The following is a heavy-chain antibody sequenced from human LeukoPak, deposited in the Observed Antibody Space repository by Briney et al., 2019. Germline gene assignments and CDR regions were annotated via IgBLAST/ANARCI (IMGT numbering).Heavy chain of an antibody. CDR1: GYTFTSYD. J-gene: IGHJ6*03. CDR2: MNPNSGNT. Sequence: GASVRVSCKASGYTFTSYDVNWVRQATGQGLEWMGWMNPNSGNTGYAQKFQGRVTMTRNTSISTAYMELSSLRSEDTAVYYCARGDFWSGYSYYMDVWGKGTTVTVSS. V-gene: IGHV1-8*01. CDR3: ARGDFWSGYSYYMDV. D-gene: IGHD3-3*01.